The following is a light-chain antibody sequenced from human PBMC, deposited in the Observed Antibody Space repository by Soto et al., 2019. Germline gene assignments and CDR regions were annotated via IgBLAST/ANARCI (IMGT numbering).Light chain of an antibody. CDR1: QSVGNTY. V-gene: IGKV3-20*01. CDR3: QHYGKSPRFFT. J-gene: IGKJ3*01. CDR2: DAS. Sequence: EIVLTQSPGTLSLSPGERATLSCRASQSVGNTYLAWYQQKPGQAPRLLIYDASSRATGIPDKFIGSGSGSDFSLTISRLEPEDSAMYYCQHYGKSPRFFTFGPGTKVDIK.